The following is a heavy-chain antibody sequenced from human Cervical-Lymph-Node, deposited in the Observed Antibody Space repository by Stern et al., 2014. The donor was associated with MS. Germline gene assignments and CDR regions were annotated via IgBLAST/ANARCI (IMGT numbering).Heavy chain of an antibody. Sequence: VQLVESGAEVKKPGASVKVSCKASGYTFTSYKMHWVRQAPGQGLEWMGIINPSGGGTSYAQKFQGRVTMARDTSTSTVYMELSSLRSEDTAVYYCAREYGASYNWFDPWGQGTLVAVSS. CDR1: GYTFTSYK. V-gene: IGHV1-46*01. CDR3: AREYGASYNWFDP. J-gene: IGHJ5*02. CDR2: INPSGGGT. D-gene: IGHD4/OR15-4a*01.